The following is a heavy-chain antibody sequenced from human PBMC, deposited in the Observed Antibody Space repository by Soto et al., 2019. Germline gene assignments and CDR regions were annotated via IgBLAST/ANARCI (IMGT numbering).Heavy chain of an antibody. D-gene: IGHD4-17*01. Sequence: PGGSLRFSCAASGFTFSSYAMSWVRQAPGKGLEWVSAISGSGGSTYYADSVKGRFTISRDNSKNTLYLQMNSLRAEDTAVYYCAKASIPYGDYDGDDAFDIWGQGTMVTVSS. J-gene: IGHJ3*02. V-gene: IGHV3-23*01. CDR2: ISGSGGST. CDR1: GFTFSSYA. CDR3: AKASIPYGDYDGDDAFDI.